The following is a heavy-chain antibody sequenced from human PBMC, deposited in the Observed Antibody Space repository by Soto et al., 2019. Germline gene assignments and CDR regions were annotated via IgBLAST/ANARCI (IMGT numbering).Heavy chain of an antibody. CDR3: ATHGAAIWLCY. CDR1: GYTFSGHW. V-gene: IGHV5-10-1*01. CDR2: IDPRDSYI. J-gene: IGHJ4*02. D-gene: IGHD6-19*01. Sequence: GEPLKISCKTSGYTFSGHWISWVRQVPGRGLQWMGNIDPRDSYINYNPAFRGHVTFSVDKSSSTAYLHWSSLGPSDTAIYYSATHGAAIWLCYWGQGSRGTVSS.